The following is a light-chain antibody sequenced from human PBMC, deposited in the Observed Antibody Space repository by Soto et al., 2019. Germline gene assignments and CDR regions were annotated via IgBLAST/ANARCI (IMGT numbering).Light chain of an antibody. CDR1: SSNIGAGHD. CDR3: QSFDSNLSGWV. CDR2: RNN. Sequence: QSVLMQPPSVSGAPGQRVTISCTGNSSNIGAGHDVHWYQQPPGTAPKLLIFRNNNRASGVPGRFSGARSGTSASLAITGLQTGDEADYYCQSFDSNLSGWVFGGGTKLTAL. J-gene: IGLJ3*02. V-gene: IGLV1-40*01.